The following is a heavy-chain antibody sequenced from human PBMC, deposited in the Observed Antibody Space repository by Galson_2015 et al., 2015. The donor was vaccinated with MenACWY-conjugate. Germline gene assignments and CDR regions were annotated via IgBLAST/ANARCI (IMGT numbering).Heavy chain of an antibody. CDR3: TTDYFGQYFFVS. CDR2: IKSKTHSGTP. CDR1: GFTFSNAW. D-gene: IGHD2/OR15-2a*01. J-gene: IGHJ4*02. Sequence: SLRLSCAASGFTFSNAWMTWVRQAPGKGLEWVGRIKSKTHSGTPDYAAPVNGRFTISRDDSRNTVYLEMNGLKAEDTGLYYCTTDYFGQYFFVSWGQGTPVTVSS. V-gene: IGHV3-15*01.